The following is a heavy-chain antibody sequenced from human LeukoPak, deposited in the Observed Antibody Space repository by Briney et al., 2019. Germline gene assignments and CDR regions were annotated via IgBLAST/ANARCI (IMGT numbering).Heavy chain of an antibody. CDR1: GFTFSSYA. D-gene: IGHD2-15*01. CDR2: ISGSGGST. J-gene: IGHJ6*02. V-gene: IGHV3-23*01. Sequence: SGGSLRLSCAASGFTFSSYAMSWVRQAPGKGLEWVSVISGSGGSTYSADSVKGRFAISRDNSKNTLYLQMNSLRAEDTAVYYCGRVGCTGGNCKPYAYYATDVWGQGTTVTVSS. CDR3: GRVGCTGGNCKPYAYYATDV.